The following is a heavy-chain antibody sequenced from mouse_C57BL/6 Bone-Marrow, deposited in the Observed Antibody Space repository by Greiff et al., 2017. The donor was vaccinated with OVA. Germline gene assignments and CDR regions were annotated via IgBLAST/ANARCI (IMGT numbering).Heavy chain of an antibody. CDR1: GFTFSDYY. D-gene: IGHD4-1*01. Sequence: EVKLMESGGGLVQPGGSLKLSCAASGFTFSDYYMYWVRQTPEKRLEWVAYISNGGGSTYYPDTVKGRFTISRDNAKNTPYLQMSRLKSEDTAMYYCARPWDGYFDVWGTGTTVTVSS. CDR3: ARPWDGYFDV. J-gene: IGHJ1*03. V-gene: IGHV5-12*01. CDR2: ISNGGGST.